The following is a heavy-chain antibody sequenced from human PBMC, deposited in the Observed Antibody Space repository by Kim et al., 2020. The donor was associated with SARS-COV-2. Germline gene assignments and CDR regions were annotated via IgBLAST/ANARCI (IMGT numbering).Heavy chain of an antibody. CDR2: IYTSGST. CDR3: ARVAYCGGECLLVWYFDL. V-gene: IGHV4-4*07. Sequence: SETLSLTCTVSGGSISSYYWSWIRQPAGKGLEWIGRIYTSGSTNYNPSLKSRVTMSVDTSKNQFSLKLSSVTAADTAVYYCARVAYCGGECLLVWYFDLWGRGTLVTVSS. CDR1: GGSISSYY. D-gene: IGHD2-21*01. J-gene: IGHJ2*01.